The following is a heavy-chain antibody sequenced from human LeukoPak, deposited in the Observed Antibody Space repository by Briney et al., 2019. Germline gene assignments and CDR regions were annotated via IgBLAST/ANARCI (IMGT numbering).Heavy chain of an antibody. V-gene: IGHV3-23*01. CDR2: ISGSGGST. J-gene: IGHJ4*02. CDR1: GFTFSSYA. CDR3: AKDLKYYYDSSGN. D-gene: IGHD3-22*01. Sequence: GGSLRLSCAASGFTFSSYAMSWVRQAPGKGLEWVSAISGSGGSTYYADSVKGRLTISRDNSKNTLYLQMNSLRAEDTAVYYCAKDLKYYYDSSGNWGQGTLVTVSS.